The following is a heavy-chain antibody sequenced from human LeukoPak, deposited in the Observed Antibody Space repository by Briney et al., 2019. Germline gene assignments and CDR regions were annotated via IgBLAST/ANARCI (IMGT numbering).Heavy chain of an antibody. V-gene: IGHV3-21*01. CDR3: ASSWGSSWYLDY. J-gene: IGHJ4*02. CDR2: ISGSSSYI. Sequence: PGGPLRLSCAASGFTFSSYSMNWVRQAPGKGLEWVSSISGSSSYIYYADSVKGRFTISRDNAKNSLYLQMNSLRAEDTALYYCASSWGSSWYLDYWGQGTLVTVSS. CDR1: GFTFSSYS. D-gene: IGHD6-13*01.